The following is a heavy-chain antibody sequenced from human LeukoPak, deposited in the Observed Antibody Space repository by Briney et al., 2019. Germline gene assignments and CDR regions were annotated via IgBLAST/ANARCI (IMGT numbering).Heavy chain of an antibody. Sequence: PGGSLRLSCAASGFTFSNAWMSWVRQAPGKGLEWVSSISSSRSYIYYADSVKGRFTISRDNAKNSLYQQMNSLRAEDTAVYYCARELGGYGMDIWGQGTTVTVSS. D-gene: IGHD7-27*01. J-gene: IGHJ6*01. V-gene: IGHV3-21*01. CDR1: GFTFSNAW. CDR3: ARELGGYGMDI. CDR2: ISSSRSYI.